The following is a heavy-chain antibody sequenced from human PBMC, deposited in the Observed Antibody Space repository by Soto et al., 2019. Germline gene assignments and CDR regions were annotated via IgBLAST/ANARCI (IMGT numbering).Heavy chain of an antibody. D-gene: IGHD3-10*01. CDR3: AGSTMVRGAMDV. CDR1: GGSISSYY. Sequence: SESLSLTCTVSGGSISSYYWIWIRQPPGKGLEWIGYIYYSGSTNYNPSLKSRVTISVDTSKNQFSLKLSSVTAADTAVYYCAGSTMVRGAMDVWGKGTTVTV. V-gene: IGHV4-59*08. J-gene: IGHJ6*03. CDR2: IYYSGST.